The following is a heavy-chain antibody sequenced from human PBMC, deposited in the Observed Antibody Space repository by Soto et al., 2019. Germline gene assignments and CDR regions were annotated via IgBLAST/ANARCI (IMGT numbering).Heavy chain of an antibody. Sequence: QVQLVESGGGVVQPGRSLRLSCAASGFTFSSYAMHWVRQAPGKGLEWVAVISYDGSNKYYADSVKGRFTISRDNSKNTLYLQMNSLRAEDTAVYYCAREREVTTNYYYYCGMDVWGQGTTVTVSS. D-gene: IGHD4-4*01. CDR1: GFTFSSYA. CDR3: AREREVTTNYYYYCGMDV. J-gene: IGHJ6*02. V-gene: IGHV3-30-3*01. CDR2: ISYDGSNK.